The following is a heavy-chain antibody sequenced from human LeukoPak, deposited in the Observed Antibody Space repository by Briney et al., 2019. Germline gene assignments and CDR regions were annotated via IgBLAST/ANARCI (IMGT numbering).Heavy chain of an antibody. Sequence: GASVKVSCKASGYTFTDNYMHWVRRAPGQGLEWMGCINPNSGGSSYAQKFQGRVTMTRDTSISTAYMELTGLTSDDTAVYYCARVLGYCSSTSCSTGFDPWGQGTLVTVSS. V-gene: IGHV1-2*02. J-gene: IGHJ5*02. D-gene: IGHD2-2*01. CDR2: INPNSGGS. CDR3: ARVLGYCSSTSCSTGFDP. CDR1: GYTFTDNY.